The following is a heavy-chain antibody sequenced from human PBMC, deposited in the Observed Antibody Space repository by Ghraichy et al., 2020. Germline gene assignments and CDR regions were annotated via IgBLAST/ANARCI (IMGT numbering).Heavy chain of an antibody. Sequence: SETLSLTCTVSGGSISSFYWSWIRQPPGKGLEWIGFVYYTGSINYNPSLKRRVAISLDTSKNQFSLHLSSVTAADTAVYYCARGIGEWFSGGFDPWGQGTLVTVSS. CDR1: GGSISSFY. CDR3: ARGIGEWFSGGFDP. D-gene: IGHD3-10*01. CDR2: VYYTGSI. V-gene: IGHV4-59*01. J-gene: IGHJ5*02.